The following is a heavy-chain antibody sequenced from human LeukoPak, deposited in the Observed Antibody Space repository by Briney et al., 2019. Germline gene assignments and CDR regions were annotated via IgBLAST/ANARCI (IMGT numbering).Heavy chain of an antibody. CDR2: IISSSSYI. D-gene: IGHD2-15*01. CDR3: ASRYCSGGSCYSGWGAGFDP. Sequence: GGSLRLSCAASGFTFSSYSMNWVRQAPGKGLEWVPSIISSSSYIYYADSVKGRFTISRDNAKNSLYLQMNSLRAEDTAVYYCASRYCSGGSCYSGWGAGFDPWGQGTLVTVSS. V-gene: IGHV3-21*01. J-gene: IGHJ5*02. CDR1: GFTFSSYS.